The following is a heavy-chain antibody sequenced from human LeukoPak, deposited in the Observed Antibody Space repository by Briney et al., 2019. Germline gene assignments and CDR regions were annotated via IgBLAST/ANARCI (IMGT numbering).Heavy chain of an antibody. CDR1: GYSIRSGYN. V-gene: IGHV4-38-2*01. D-gene: IGHD3-22*01. CDR2: ISHSGST. J-gene: IGHJ4*02. CDR3: ARAYYDKSGYYSLGY. Sequence: SETLSLTCAVSGYSIRSGYNWGWIRQPPGKGLEWIGSISHSGSTYYNPSLKSRISISVDTSKNQFSLKLSSVTAADTAIYYCARAYYDKSGYYSLGYWGQGTLVIVSS.